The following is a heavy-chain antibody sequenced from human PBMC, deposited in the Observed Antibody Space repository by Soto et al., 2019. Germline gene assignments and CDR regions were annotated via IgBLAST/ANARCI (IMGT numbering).Heavy chain of an antibody. CDR1: GFTVSSNY. Sequence: EVQLVETGGGLIQPGGSLRLSCAASGFTVSSNYMSWVRQAPGKGLEWVSVIYSGGSTYYADSVKGRFTISRDNSKNTLYLQMNSLRAEDTAVYYCARAFRGWYGGDGYYFDYWGQGTLVTVSS. J-gene: IGHJ4*02. CDR3: ARAFRGWYGGDGYYFDY. V-gene: IGHV3-53*02. D-gene: IGHD6-19*01. CDR2: IYSGGST.